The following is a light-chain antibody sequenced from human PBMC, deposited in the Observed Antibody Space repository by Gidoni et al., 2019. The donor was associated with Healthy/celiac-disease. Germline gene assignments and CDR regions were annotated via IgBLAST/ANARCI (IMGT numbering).Light chain of an antibody. Sequence: QSALTPPASVSGSPGPSITISCTGTSSDGGGYNYVSWYQQHPGKAPKLMIYDVSNRPSGVSNRFSGSKSGNTASLTISGLQAEDEADYYCSSYTSSSTLDVFGTGTKVTVL. V-gene: IGLV2-14*01. CDR3: SSYTSSSTLDV. CDR2: DVS. CDR1: SSDGGGYNY. J-gene: IGLJ1*01.